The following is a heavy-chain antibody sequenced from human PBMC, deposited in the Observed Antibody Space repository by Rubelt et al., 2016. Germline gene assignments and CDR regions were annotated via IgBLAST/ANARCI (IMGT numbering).Heavy chain of an antibody. CDR3: ARKFGY. V-gene: IGHV3-48*02. J-gene: IGHJ4*02. Sequence: EVQLVESGGGLVQPGGSLRLSCAASGFTFSSYSMNWVRQAPGKGLEWVAFINGVSTTTYHADAVKGRFTISRDNAKNSLYLQMNSLRDEDTGIYYCARKFGYWGQGTLVTVSS. D-gene: IGHD3-16*01. CDR1: GFTFSSYS. CDR2: INGVSTTT.